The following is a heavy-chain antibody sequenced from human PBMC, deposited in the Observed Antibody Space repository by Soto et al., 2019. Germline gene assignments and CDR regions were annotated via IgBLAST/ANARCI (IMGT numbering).Heavy chain of an antibody. J-gene: IGHJ4*02. CDR2: ISSDGSNK. D-gene: IGHD1-26*01. CDR3: ARDQIVGVPDYFDD. V-gene: IGHV3-30-3*01. CDR1: GFTFSSST. Sequence: QVQLVESGGGVVQPGRSLRLSCAASGFTFSSSTMHWVRQAPGKGLEWVAVISSDGSNKYCPDSVKGRFTISRDNSKNTLYLQMNSLRAEDTAVYYCARDQIVGVPDYFDDWGQGTLVTVSS.